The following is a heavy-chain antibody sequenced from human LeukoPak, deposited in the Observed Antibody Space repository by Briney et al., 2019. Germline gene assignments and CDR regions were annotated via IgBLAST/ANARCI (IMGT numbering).Heavy chain of an antibody. D-gene: IGHD6-13*01. CDR2: ISSSSSYI. J-gene: IGHJ4*02. V-gene: IGHV3-21*01. CDR1: GFTFSSYS. Sequence: NPGGSLGLSCAASGFTFSSYSMNWVRQAPGKGLEWVSSISSSSSYIYYADSVKGRFTISRDNAKNSLYLQMNSLRAEDTAVYYCAASPGIAAAGTGGGQGTLVTVSS. CDR3: AASPGIAAAGTG.